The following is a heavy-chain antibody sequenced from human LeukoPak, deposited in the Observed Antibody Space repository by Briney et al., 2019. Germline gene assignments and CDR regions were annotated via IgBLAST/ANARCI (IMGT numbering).Heavy chain of an antibody. V-gene: IGHV4-34*01. CDR3: ARGSSSSWYWFDP. Sequence: SETLSLTCAVSGGTFSSYYWSWIRQPPGKGLEWIGEINHSGSTNYNPSLKSRVTISVDTSKNQFSLKLSSVTAADTAVYYCARGSSSSWYWFDPWGQGTLVTVSS. J-gene: IGHJ5*02. CDR1: GGTFSSYY. D-gene: IGHD6-13*01. CDR2: INHSGST.